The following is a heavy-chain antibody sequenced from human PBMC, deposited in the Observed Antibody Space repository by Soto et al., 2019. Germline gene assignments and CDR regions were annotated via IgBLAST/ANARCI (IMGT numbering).Heavy chain of an antibody. V-gene: IGHV3-21*01. D-gene: IGHD3-10*01. Sequence: GGSLRLSCAASGFTFSSYSMNWVRQAPGKGLEWVSSISSSSSYIYYADSVKGRFTISRDNAKNSLYLQMNSLRAEDTAVYYCARVQRWDMVRGVYFDYWGQGTLVTVSS. CDR2: ISSSSSYI. J-gene: IGHJ4*02. CDR3: ARVQRWDMVRGVYFDY. CDR1: GFTFSSYS.